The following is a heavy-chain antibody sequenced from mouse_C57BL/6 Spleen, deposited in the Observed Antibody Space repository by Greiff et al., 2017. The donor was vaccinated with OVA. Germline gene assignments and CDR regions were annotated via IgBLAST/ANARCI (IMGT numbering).Heavy chain of an antibody. D-gene: IGHD2-12*01. CDR1: GFTFSDYY. V-gene: IGHV5-16*01. Sequence: EVMLVESEGGLVQPGSSMKLSCTASGFTFSDYYMAWVRQVPEKGLEWVANINYDGSSTYYLDSLKSRFIISRDNAKNILYLQMSSLKSEDTATYDWERVLRGGLDYWGQGTTLTVSS. CDR2: INYDGSST. CDR3: ERVLRGGLDY. J-gene: IGHJ2*01.